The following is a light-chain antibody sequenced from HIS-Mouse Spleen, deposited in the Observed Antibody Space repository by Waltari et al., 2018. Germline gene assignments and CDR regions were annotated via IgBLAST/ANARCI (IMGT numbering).Light chain of an antibody. CDR2: RNN. V-gene: IGLV1-47*01. Sequence: QSVLTQPPSASGTPGQRVTISCSGRSSNIGSNYLYWYQQLPGTAPKLLIYRNNQRPSGVPDRFSGSKSGTSASLAISGLRSEDEADYYCAAWDDSLSGVVFGGGTKLTVL. J-gene: IGLJ2*01. CDR3: AAWDDSLSGVV. CDR1: SSNIGSNY.